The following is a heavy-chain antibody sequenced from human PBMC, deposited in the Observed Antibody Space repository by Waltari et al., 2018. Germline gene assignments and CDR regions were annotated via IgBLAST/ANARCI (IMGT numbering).Heavy chain of an antibody. V-gene: IGHV4-39*01. J-gene: IGHJ4*02. CDR3: ARAEGATSY. CDR1: GGSISSSSYY. Sequence: QLQLQESGPGLVKPSETLSLTCTVSGGSISSSSYYWGWIRQPPGKGLEWIGSIYYSGITYYNPSLKSLVTISVDTSQNQFSLKLSSVTAADTAVYYWARAEGATSYWGQGTLVTVSS. D-gene: IGHD1-26*01. CDR2: IYYSGIT.